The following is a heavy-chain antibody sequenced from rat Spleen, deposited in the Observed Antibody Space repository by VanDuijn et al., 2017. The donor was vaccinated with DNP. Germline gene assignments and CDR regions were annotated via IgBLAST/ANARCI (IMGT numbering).Heavy chain of an antibody. D-gene: IGHD1-11*01. CDR2: ISYDGSDT. CDR1: EFTFSNYG. V-gene: IGHV5-7*01. Sequence: EVQLVESGGGLVQPGRSLKLSCAASEFTFSNYGMAWVRQAPKKSLEWVATISYDGSDTYYRDSVKGRFTISRDNAKSTLYLQMDSLRSEDTANYYCTTDPKDNYGGYSEDVMDAWGQGASVTVSS. J-gene: IGHJ4*01. CDR3: TTDPKDNYGGYSEDVMDA.